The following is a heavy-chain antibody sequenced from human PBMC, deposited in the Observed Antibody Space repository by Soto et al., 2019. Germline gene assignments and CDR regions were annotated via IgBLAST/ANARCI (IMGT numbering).Heavy chain of an antibody. CDR1: GGSFSGYY. J-gene: IGHJ4*02. V-gene: IGHV4-34*01. CDR2: INHSGST. D-gene: IGHD2-21*02. CDR3: ARGLIGGNSGCDY. Sequence: QVQLQQWGAGLLKPSETLSLTCAVYGGSFSGYYWSWIRQPPGKGLEWIGEINHSGSTNYNPSLKSRVTISVDTSKNQFSLKLSSVTAADTAVYYCARGLIGGNSGCDYWGQGTLATVSS.